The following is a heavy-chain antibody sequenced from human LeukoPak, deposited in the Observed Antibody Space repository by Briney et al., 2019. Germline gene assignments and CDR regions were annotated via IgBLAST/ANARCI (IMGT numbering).Heavy chain of an antibody. CDR3: ARWHSHGRYFDY. J-gene: IGHJ4*02. CDR2: TSDSGGHT. CDR1: GGSISGYY. Sequence: SETLSLTCTVSGGSISGYYWNWIRQPPGQGLEWIGYTSDSGGHTNYKPSLRSRVAISVDTSKNQFSLKLTSATAADTAVYYCARWHSHGRYFDYWGQGALVTVSS. V-gene: IGHV4-59*01. D-gene: IGHD2-21*01.